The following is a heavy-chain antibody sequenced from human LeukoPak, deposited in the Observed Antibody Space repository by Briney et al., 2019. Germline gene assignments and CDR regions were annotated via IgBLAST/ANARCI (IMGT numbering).Heavy chain of an antibody. Sequence: GGSLRLSCAASGFAFKNAWMSWVRQAPGKGLEWLGLIKRKTEGATTDYSAPVKGRFTISRDNAKKSLYLQMNSLRAEDTAIYYCARATNYWHSLIEYWGQGTLVTVSS. J-gene: IGHJ4*02. D-gene: IGHD5-24*01. CDR2: IKRKTEGATT. CDR1: GFAFKNAW. CDR3: ARATNYWHSLIEY. V-gene: IGHV3-15*01.